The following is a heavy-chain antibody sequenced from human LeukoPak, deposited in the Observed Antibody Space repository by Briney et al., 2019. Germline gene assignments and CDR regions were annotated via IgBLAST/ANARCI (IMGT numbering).Heavy chain of an antibody. J-gene: IGHJ4*02. Sequence: GGSLRLSWAASGXTFSSYAVSWVRQAPGKGLEWVSAISGSGGSTYYADSVKGRFTISRDNSKNTLYLQVNSLRAEDTAVYYCAKRGPYCSGGSCYHYFDYWGQGTLVTVSS. D-gene: IGHD2-15*01. CDR2: ISGSGGST. V-gene: IGHV3-23*01. CDR1: GXTFSSYA. CDR3: AKRGPYCSGGSCYHYFDY.